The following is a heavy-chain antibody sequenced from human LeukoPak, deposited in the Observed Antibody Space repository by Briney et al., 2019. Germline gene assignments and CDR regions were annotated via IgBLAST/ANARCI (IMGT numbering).Heavy chain of an antibody. CDR1: GGSFSGYY. Sequence: KPSETLSLTCAVYGGSFSGYYWSWIRQPPGKGLEWIGEINHSGSTNYNPSLKSRVTISVDTSKNQFSLKLSSVTAADTAVYYCARGALFYYYDSSGYYHNWFDPWGQGTLVTVSS. CDR3: ARGALFYYYDSSGYYHNWFDP. V-gene: IGHV4-34*01. J-gene: IGHJ5*02. D-gene: IGHD3-22*01. CDR2: INHSGST.